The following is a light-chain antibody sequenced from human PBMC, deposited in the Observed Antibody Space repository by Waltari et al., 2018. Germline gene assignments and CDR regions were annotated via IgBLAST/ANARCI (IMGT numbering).Light chain of an antibody. CDR1: QSVSGFY. CDR3: QQYDGSPPTWT. V-gene: IGKV3-20*01. J-gene: IGKJ1*01. Sequence: ESVLTQSPGTLSLSPGERATLSCRASQSVSGFYLAWYQQKPGQAPRLLIYGVSTRATGIPDRFSGSGSGTDFTLTISRLEPEDFAVYYCQQYDGSPPTWTFGQGTTVEVK. CDR2: GVS.